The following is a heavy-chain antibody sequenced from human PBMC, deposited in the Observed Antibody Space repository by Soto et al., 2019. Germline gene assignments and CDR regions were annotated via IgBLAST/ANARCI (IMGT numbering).Heavy chain of an antibody. Sequence: GGSLRLSCAASGFTFDDYGMSWVRQAPGKGLEWVSGINWNGGSTGYADSVKGRFTISRDNAKNSLYLQMNSLRAEDTALYYCARDLWSGGYDSLDGYFDYWGQGTLVTVSS. V-gene: IGHV3-20*04. CDR2: INWNGGST. CDR1: GFTFDDYG. CDR3: ARDLWSGGYDSLDGYFDY. J-gene: IGHJ4*02. D-gene: IGHD5-12*01.